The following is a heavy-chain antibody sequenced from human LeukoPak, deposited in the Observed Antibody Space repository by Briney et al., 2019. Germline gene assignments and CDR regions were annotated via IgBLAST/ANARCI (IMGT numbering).Heavy chain of an antibody. CDR3: ASGRGVNGDY. V-gene: IGHV3-74*01. CDR1: GFTFSSYW. Sequence: GGSLRLSCAASGFTFSSYWMHWDRQAPGKGLVWVSRINSDETSTSYADSVRGRFTISRDNAKNTLYLQMNSLRAEDTAVYYCASGRGVNGDYWGQGTLVTVSS. CDR2: INSDETST. J-gene: IGHJ4*02. D-gene: IGHD3-10*01.